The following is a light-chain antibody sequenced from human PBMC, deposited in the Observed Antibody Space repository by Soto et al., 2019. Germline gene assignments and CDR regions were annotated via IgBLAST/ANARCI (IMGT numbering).Light chain of an antibody. J-gene: IGLJ2*01. Sequence: QAVVTQEPSFSVSPGGTVTLTCGLSSGSVSTSYYPSWYQQTPGQAPRTLIYSTNTRSSGVPDRFSGSILGNKAGLTITGAQADDESDYYCVLYMGSGSVVFGGGTKLTVL. CDR1: SGSVSTSYY. CDR2: STN. V-gene: IGLV8-61*01. CDR3: VLYMGSGSVV.